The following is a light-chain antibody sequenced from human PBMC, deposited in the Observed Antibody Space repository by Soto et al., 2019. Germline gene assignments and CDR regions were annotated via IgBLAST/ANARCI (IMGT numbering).Light chain of an antibody. CDR3: QQYSSHLWP. CDR1: QSVGSD. Sequence: TLSVSPGERATLSCRASQSVGSDLAWYQQKPGQAPRLLIYGASSRATGIPDRFSGSGSATEFTLTISSLQPDDFAPYCCQQYSSHLWPFGHGTMVDIK. V-gene: IGKV3D-15*01. J-gene: IGKJ1*01. CDR2: GAS.